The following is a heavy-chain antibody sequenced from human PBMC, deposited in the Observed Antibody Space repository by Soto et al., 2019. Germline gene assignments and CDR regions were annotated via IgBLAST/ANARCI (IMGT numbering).Heavy chain of an antibody. J-gene: IGHJ4*02. D-gene: IGHD3-10*01. Sequence: VAVISYDGSNKYYADSVKGRFTISRDNSKNTLYLQMNSLRAEDTAVYYCAKDALAYGSGSYTHFDYWGQGTLVTVSS. CDR2: ISYDGSNK. V-gene: IGHV3-30*18. CDR3: AKDALAYGSGSYTHFDY.